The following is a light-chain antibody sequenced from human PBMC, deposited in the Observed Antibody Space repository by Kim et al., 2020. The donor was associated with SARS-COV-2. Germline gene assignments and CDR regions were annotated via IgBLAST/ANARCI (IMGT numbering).Light chain of an antibody. J-gene: IGLJ1*01. CDR3: QVWDSGSDDYV. CDR2: YDS. Sequence: SYELTQPPSVSVAPGQTARITCGGNNIGSHSVHWYQQKPGQAPVLVIYYDSDRPSGIPERFSGSKSATTATLTISRVEAGDEADYYCQVWDSGSDDYVFG. CDR1: NIGSHS. V-gene: IGLV3-21*01.